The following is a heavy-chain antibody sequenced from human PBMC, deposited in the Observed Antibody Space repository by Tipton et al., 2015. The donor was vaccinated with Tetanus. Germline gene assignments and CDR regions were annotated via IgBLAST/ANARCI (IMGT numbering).Heavy chain of an antibody. J-gene: IGHJ4*02. CDR2: IYFSGST. Sequence: TLSLTCTVSGASISNSSSYWGWIRQSPGKGLEWIGNIYFSGSTYYNPSLKSRVTISVDTSKNQFSLRLNSVTAADTAVYYCAKLFRVRARGITMLVVVPPGYFDYWGQGTLVTVSS. V-gene: IGHV4-39*01. D-gene: IGHD3-22*01. CDR1: GASISNSSSY. CDR3: AKLFRVRARGITMLVVVPPGYFDY.